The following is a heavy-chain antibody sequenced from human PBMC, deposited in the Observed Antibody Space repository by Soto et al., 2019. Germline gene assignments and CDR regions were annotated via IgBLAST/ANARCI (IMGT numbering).Heavy chain of an antibody. CDR1: GGTFSSYA. V-gene: IGHV1-69*12. J-gene: IGHJ6*02. D-gene: IGHD1-26*01. CDR3: AREGVSGWDAAYHFYGMDV. CDR2: IIPIFGTA. Sequence: QVQLVQSGAEVKKPGSSVKVSCKASGGTFSSYAISWVRQAPGQGLEWMGGIIPIFGTANYAQKFQGRVTNSAEEYTGTGYREGRRLRSEDTGVDYCAREGVSGWDAAYHFYGMDVWGQGTKVTVSS.